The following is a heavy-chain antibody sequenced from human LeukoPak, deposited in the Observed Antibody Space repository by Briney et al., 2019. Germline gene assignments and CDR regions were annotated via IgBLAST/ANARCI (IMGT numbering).Heavy chain of an antibody. J-gene: IGHJ4*02. CDR1: GFTFSSYS. V-gene: IGHV3-21*01. Sequence: GGSLRLSCAASGFTFSSYSMNWVRQAPGKGLEWVSSISSSSSYIYYADSVKGRFTISRDNAKNSLYPQMNSLRAEDTAEYYCARESGYSYGYYFDYWGQGTLVTVSS. CDR3: ARESGYSYGYYFDY. D-gene: IGHD5-18*01. CDR2: ISSSSSYI.